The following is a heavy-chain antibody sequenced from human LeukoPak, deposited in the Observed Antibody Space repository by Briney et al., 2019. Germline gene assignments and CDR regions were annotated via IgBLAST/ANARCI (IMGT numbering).Heavy chain of an antibody. Sequence: KPGGSLRLSCTASGFTFSSYSMHWVRQAPGKALEWVSSISSSSSYIYYADPVKGRFTLSREDPKNTAYLQMNSLTPEDTAVYYCTRHSPSYYYDSSGYYRIAEYFQHWGQGTLVTVSS. CDR3: TRHSPSYYYDSSGYYRIAEYFQH. CDR2: ISSSSSYI. J-gene: IGHJ1*01. CDR1: GFTFSSYS. V-gene: IGHV3-21*04. D-gene: IGHD3-22*01.